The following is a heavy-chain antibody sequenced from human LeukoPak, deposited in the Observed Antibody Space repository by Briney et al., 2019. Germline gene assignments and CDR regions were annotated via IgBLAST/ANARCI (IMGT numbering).Heavy chain of an antibody. J-gene: IGHJ6*02. Sequence: KSGESLMISCKGSVYSFTSYWISWVLQMPGKGLEWMGRIDPSDSYTNYSPSFQGHVTISADKSISTAYLQWSSLKASDTAMYYCARDYYGSGSYAYYYGMDVWGQGTTVTVSS. V-gene: IGHV5-10-1*01. D-gene: IGHD3-10*01. CDR3: ARDYYGSGSYAYYYGMDV. CDR1: VYSFTSYW. CDR2: IDPSDSYT.